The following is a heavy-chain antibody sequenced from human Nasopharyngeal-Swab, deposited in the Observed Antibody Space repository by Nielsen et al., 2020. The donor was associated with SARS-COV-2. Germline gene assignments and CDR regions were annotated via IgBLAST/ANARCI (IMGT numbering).Heavy chain of an antibody. V-gene: IGHV4-59*01. CDR1: GGSIRSYY. J-gene: IGHJ6*02. D-gene: IGHD2-15*01. CDR3: ARDTPNYGMDV. CDR2: VYYTGST. Sequence: SETLSLTCTVSGGSIRSYYWSWIRQSPGKELDWIGNVYYTGSTQYNPSLKSRVTVSIDTSDNQFSLKLSSVTAADMAVYYCARDTPNYGMDVWGQGTSVTVSS.